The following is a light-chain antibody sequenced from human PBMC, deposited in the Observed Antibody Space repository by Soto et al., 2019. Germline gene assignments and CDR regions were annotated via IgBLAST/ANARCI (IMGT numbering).Light chain of an antibody. CDR3: QQYNNWPPYT. J-gene: IGKJ2*01. CDR1: RTVSSN. Sequence: EIVMTQSPATLSVSPGERATLSCRASRTVSSNLAWYQQKPGQAPRLLIYGASTRATGIPARFSGSGSGTEFTLTINSLQSEDFAVYYCQQYNNWPPYTFGQGTKVEIK. CDR2: GAS. V-gene: IGKV3D-15*01.